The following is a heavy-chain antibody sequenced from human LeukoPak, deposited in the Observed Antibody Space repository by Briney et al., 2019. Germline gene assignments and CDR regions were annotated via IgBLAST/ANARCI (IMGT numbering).Heavy chain of an antibody. V-gene: IGHV4-34*01. J-gene: IGHJ4*02. Sequence: PSETLSLTCAVYGGSFSGYYWSWIRQPPGKGLEWIGEINHSGSTNYNPSLKSRVTISVDTSKNQFSLKLSSVTAADTAVYYCARGRKLVRGLSFDYWGQGTLVTVSS. CDR3: ARGRKLVRGLSFDY. CDR1: GGSFSGYY. D-gene: IGHD6-13*01. CDR2: INHSGST.